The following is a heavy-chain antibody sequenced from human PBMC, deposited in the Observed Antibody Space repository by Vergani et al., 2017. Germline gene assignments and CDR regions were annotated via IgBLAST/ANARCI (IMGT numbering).Heavy chain of an antibody. CDR3: ARGYPYCSSTSCYRFDY. D-gene: IGHD2-2*02. Sequence: QVQLVQSGAEVKKPGASVKVSCKASGYTFTGYYMHWVRQAPGQGLEWMGGIIPIFGTANYAQKFQGRVTITADESTSTAYMELSSLRSEDTAVYYCARGYPYCSSTSCYRFDYWGQGTLVTVSS. CDR2: IIPIFGTA. CDR1: GYTFTGYY. V-gene: IGHV1-69*01. J-gene: IGHJ4*02.